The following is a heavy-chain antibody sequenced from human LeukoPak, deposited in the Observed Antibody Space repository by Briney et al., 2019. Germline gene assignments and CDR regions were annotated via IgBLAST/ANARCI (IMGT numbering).Heavy chain of an antibody. J-gene: IGHJ4*02. V-gene: IGHV4-31*03. D-gene: IGHD4-17*01. CDR3: AKHDYGDYSAFDY. CDR2: IYYSGST. Sequence: SETLSLTCTVSGGSISSGGYYWSWIRQHPGKGLEWIGYIYYSGSTYYNPSLKSRVTISVDTSKNQFSLKLSSVTAADTAVYYCAKHDYGDYSAFDYWGQGTLVTVSS. CDR1: GGSISSGGYY.